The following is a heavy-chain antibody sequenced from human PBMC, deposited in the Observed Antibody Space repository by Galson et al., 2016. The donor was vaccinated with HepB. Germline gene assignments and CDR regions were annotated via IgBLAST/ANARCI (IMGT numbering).Heavy chain of an antibody. CDR1: GGSISNYY. D-gene: IGHD3-9*01. CDR3: TRTGILTGYYDSRRVNYFDY. V-gene: IGHV4-4*07. Sequence: TLSLTCTVSGGSISNYYWSWVRQPAGKGLEWIGRIYTSGSTNYNPSLKSRVSMSVDMSKNQFSLKLSSVTAADPAVYYCTRTGILTGYYDSRRVNYFDYWGQGTLVTVSS. CDR2: IYTSGST. J-gene: IGHJ4*02.